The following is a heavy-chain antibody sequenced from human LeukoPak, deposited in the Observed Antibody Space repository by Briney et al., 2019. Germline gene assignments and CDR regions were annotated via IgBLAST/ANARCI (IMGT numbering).Heavy chain of an antibody. J-gene: IGHJ4*02. CDR2: LRGSGDTTFYGGTT. Sequence: GSLRLSCAASGFSFNNYDMSWVRHAPEKGLEWVSSLRGSGDTTFYGGTTFYADSVKGRFTISRDNSKNTLYLQMNSLTAEDTAVYYCAKDLGDFGGYYYGTFDFWGQGILVTVSS. CDR3: AKDLGDFGGYYYGTFDF. D-gene: IGHD3-22*01. CDR1: GFSFNNYD. V-gene: IGHV3-23*01.